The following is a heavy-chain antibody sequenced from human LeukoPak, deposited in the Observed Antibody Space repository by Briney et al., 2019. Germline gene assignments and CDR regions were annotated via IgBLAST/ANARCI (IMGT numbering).Heavy chain of an antibody. V-gene: IGHV4-34*01. CDR2: INHSGST. J-gene: IGHJ4*02. CDR1: GGPFSGYY. Sequence: PSETLSLTCAVYGGPFSGYYWSWIRQPPGKGLEWIGEINHSGSTNYNPALKSRVTISVDTSKNQFSLKLSSVTAADTAVYYCAVGGSGSQVDYWGQGTLVTVSS. CDR3: AVGGSGSQVDY. D-gene: IGHD3-10*01.